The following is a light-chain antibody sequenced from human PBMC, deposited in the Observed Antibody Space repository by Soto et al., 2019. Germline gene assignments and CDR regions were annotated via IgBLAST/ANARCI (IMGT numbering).Light chain of an antibody. J-gene: IGKJ2*01. CDR3: KQSVEPYT. CDR2: EVS. V-gene: IGKV2D-29*01. CDR1: QSLLHSDGKTH. Sequence: DIVMSQTPLSLSVTPGQPASISCKSNQSLLHSDGKTHLYWYLQKPGQPPQLLIYEVSNRFSGVADRFRGSGSGTDFPLKISRVETEDVGVYHCKQSVEPYTFGQGTKLEIK.